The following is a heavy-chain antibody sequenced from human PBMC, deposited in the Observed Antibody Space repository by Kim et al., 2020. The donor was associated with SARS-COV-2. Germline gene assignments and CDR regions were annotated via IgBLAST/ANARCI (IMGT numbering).Heavy chain of an antibody. Sequence: SVKVSCKASGGTFSSYAISWVRQAPGQGLEWMGGIIPIFGTANYAQKFQGRVTITADESTSTAYMELSSLRSEDTAVYYCARDGGHCSGGSCYSVYYYYGMDVWGQGTTVTVSS. CDR3: ARDGGHCSGGSCYSVYYYYGMDV. J-gene: IGHJ6*02. V-gene: IGHV1-69*13. CDR1: GGTFSSYA. D-gene: IGHD2-15*01. CDR2: IIPIFGTA.